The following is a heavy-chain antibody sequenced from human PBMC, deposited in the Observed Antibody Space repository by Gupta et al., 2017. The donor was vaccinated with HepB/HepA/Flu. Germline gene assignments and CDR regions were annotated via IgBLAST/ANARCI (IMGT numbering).Heavy chain of an antibody. V-gene: IGHV3-11*01. Sequence: QVQLVESGGGLVKPGGSLRLSCAASGFTFSDYYMSWIRQPPGKGLEWVSYISNSGNTIYYADSVKGRFTISRDNAKNSLYLQMNSLRAEDTAVYYCAGSGSSAEYYYYGMDVWGQGTTVTVSS. CDR1: GFTFSDYY. CDR3: AGSGSSAEYYYYGMDV. CDR2: ISNSGNTI. D-gene: IGHD3-10*01. J-gene: IGHJ6*02.